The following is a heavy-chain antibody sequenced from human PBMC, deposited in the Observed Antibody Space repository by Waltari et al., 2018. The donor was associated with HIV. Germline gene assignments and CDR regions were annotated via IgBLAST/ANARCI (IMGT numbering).Heavy chain of an antibody. V-gene: IGHV3-23*01. J-gene: IGHJ4*02. CDR2: ITSSGGRT. CDR1: GLNFATSG. D-gene: IGHD6-19*01. CDR3: ATCNIGSGWYLKSPIRI. Sequence: VQMLESGGDLVQPGGSLRLSCAVSGLNFATSGLGWVRQAPGNGLEWMSAITSSGGRTYYAESVKGRFIISRDNSKKTVTLQLKNLRLGDTARYYCATCNIGSGWYLKSPIRIWGQGTLVTVS.